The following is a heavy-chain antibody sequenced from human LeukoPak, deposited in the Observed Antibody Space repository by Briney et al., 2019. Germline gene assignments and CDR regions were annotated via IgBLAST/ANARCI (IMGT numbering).Heavy chain of an antibody. CDR3: AREMDSSGYYGYFQH. Sequence: GGSLRLSCAASGFTFSNAWMSWVRQAPGKGLEWVAVIWYDGSNKYYADSVKGRFTISRDNSKNTLYLQMNSLRAEDTAVYYCAREMDSSGYYGYFQHWGQGTLVTVSS. CDR2: IWYDGSNK. V-gene: IGHV3-33*08. J-gene: IGHJ1*01. CDR1: GFTFSNAW. D-gene: IGHD3-22*01.